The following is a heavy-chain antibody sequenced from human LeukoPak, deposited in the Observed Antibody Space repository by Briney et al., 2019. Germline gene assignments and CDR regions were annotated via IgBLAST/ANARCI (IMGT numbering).Heavy chain of an antibody. Sequence: PGGSLRLSCAASGFTFRSYGMHWVRQAPGKGLEWVTFIRYDGSNKYYADSVKGRFTTSRDNSKNTMYLQMNSLRAEDTAVYYCAKDLEVGGNADPYYFDYWGQGTLVTVSS. CDR1: GFTFRSYG. CDR2: IRYDGSNK. D-gene: IGHD1-26*01. V-gene: IGHV3-30*02. CDR3: AKDLEVGGNADPYYFDY. J-gene: IGHJ4*02.